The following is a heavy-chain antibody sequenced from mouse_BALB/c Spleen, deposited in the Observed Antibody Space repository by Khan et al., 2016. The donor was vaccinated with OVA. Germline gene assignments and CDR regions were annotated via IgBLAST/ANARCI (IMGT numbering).Heavy chain of an antibody. CDR1: GYTFTDYV. J-gene: IGHJ2*01. CDR2: ISTYNGNI. V-gene: IGHV1S137*01. Sequence: QVQLKESGPEVVRPGVSVKLSCKGSGYTFTDYVMHWVKQSHAQSLEWIGIISTYNGNINYNPKLKGKATMTVDKSSSTAYLELASLTSEDSAIYYCASGGSGFDYWGQGTTLTVSS. CDR3: ASGGSGFDY. D-gene: IGHD1-1*02.